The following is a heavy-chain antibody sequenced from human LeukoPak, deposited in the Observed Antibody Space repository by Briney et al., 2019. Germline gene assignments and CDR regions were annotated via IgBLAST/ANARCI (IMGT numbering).Heavy chain of an antibody. D-gene: IGHD2-15*01. V-gene: IGHV1-2*02. Sequence: GASVNVSCKASGYSFLGYYMRWVRQAPGQGLEWMGWIDPNSGGTNYAQKFQGRVTMTRDPSTSTAYMELSRLISDDTAVYYCARSGGVAAVNLYGMDVWGQRTTVTVSS. CDR3: ARSGGVAAVNLYGMDV. CDR1: GYSFLGYY. CDR2: IDPNSGGT. J-gene: IGHJ6*01.